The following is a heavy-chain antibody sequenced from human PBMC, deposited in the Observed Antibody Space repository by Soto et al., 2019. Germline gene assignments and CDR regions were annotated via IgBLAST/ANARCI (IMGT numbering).Heavy chain of an antibody. CDR1: GGSVSSGSYY. J-gene: IGHJ6*02. D-gene: IGHD3-22*01. CDR2: IYYSGST. V-gene: IGHV4-61*01. CDR3: ARDPGYYYDSSGYPTYYGMDV. Sequence: QVQLQESGPGLVKPSETLSLTCTVSGGSVSSGSYYWSWIRQTPGKGLEWIGYIYYSGSTNYNPSLKSRVTISVDTSKNQFSLKLSSVTAADTAVYYCARDPGYYYDSSGYPTYYGMDVWGQGTTVTVSS.